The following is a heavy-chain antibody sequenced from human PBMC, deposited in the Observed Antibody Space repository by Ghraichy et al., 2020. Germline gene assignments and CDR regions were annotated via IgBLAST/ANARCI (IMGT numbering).Heavy chain of an antibody. CDR2: IYYSGST. CDR1: GGSISSYY. J-gene: IGHJ4*02. CDR3: ARFGPGSLNY. D-gene: IGHD3-10*01. Sequence: ESLNISCTVSGGSISSYYWSWIRQPPGKGLEWIGYIYYSGSTNYNPSLKSRVTISVDTSKNQFSLKLSSVTAADTAVYYCARFGPGSLNYWGQGTLVTVSS. V-gene: IGHV4-59*01.